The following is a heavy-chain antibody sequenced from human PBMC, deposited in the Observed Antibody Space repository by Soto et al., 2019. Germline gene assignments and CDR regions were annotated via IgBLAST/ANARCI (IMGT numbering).Heavy chain of an antibody. J-gene: IGHJ6*02. Sequence: ASVKVSCKASGYTFASYYMHWVRQAPGQGLEWMGIINPSGGSTSYAQKFQGRVTMTRDTSTSTVYMELSSLRSEDTAVYYCARDLFWRGYHPLYYYSGMDVWGQGTKVTVSS. CDR3: ARDLFWRGYHPLYYYSGMDV. V-gene: IGHV1-46*01. CDR1: GYTFASYY. D-gene: IGHD3-3*01. CDR2: INPSGGST.